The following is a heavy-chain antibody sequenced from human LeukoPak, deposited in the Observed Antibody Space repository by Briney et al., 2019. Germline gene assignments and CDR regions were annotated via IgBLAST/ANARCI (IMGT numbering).Heavy chain of an antibody. CDR3: ARPVRGIYDAFDF. J-gene: IGHJ3*01. V-gene: IGHV1-2*02. Sequence: ASVKVSCKASGYTFTGYYMHWVRQAPGQGLEWMGWINPNSGGTNYAQKFQGRVTMTRDTSISTAYMELSRLRSDDMAVYYCARPVRGIYDAFDFWGQGTIVTVSS. D-gene: IGHD1-26*01. CDR1: GYTFTGYY. CDR2: INPNSGGT.